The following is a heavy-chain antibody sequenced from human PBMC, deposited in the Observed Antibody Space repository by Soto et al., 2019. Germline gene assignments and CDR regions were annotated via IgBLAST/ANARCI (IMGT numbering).Heavy chain of an antibody. CDR2: INHSGST. V-gene: IGHV4-34*01. Sequence: KPSETLSLTCAVYGGSFSGYYWSWIRQPPGKGLEWIGEINHSGSTNYNPSLKSRVTISVDTSKNQFSLKLSSVTAADTAVYYCARGRRYFDWLLRSDWFDPWGQGTLVTVSS. J-gene: IGHJ5*02. D-gene: IGHD3-9*01. CDR1: GGSFSGYY. CDR3: ARGRRYFDWLLRSDWFDP.